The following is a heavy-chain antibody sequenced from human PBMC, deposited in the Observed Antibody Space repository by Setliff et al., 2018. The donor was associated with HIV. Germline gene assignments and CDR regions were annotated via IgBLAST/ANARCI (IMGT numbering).Heavy chain of an antibody. V-gene: IGHV4-59*01. CDR1: GDSINNYY. CDR3: ARVATGPESFDI. D-gene: IGHD3-9*01. J-gene: IGHJ3*02. Sequence: SETLSLTCTVSGDSINNYYWSWIRQPPGKGLEWIGYVYSTGSTNSKSSLKSRVTISVDTSKNQFSLKLSSVAAADTAVYYCARVATGPESFDIWGQGTMVTVSS. CDR2: VYSTGST.